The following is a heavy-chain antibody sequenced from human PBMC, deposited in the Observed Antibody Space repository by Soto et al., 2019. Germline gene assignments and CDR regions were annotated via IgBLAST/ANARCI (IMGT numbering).Heavy chain of an antibody. J-gene: IGHJ4*02. CDR3: ANDRCSGGRCDSSDS. CDR2: ISGSGGRI. Sequence: PGGSLRLSCTASGFTFNRYAMSWVRQAPGKGLEWVLVISGSGGRIYYAESVKGRFTISRDNSKNMLYLQMNSLRVEDTAVYYCANDRCSGGRCDSSDSWCPGPPVTLSS. V-gene: IGHV3-23*01. D-gene: IGHD2-15*01. CDR1: GFTFNRYA.